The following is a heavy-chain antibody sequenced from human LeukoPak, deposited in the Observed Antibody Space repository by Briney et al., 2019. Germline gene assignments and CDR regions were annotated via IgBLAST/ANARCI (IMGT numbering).Heavy chain of an antibody. CDR2: IYYSGST. CDR3: ARQGAYDSGSYYCFDY. V-gene: IGHV4-39*01. J-gene: IGHJ4*02. Sequence: SETLSLTCTVSGGSISSSSFYWGWIRQPPGKGPEWIGSIYYSGSTYYNPSLKSRVTISEDTSKNQFSLKLSSVTAADTAVYYCARQGAYDSGSYYCFDYWGQGTLVTVSS. CDR1: GGSISSSSFY. D-gene: IGHD3-10*01.